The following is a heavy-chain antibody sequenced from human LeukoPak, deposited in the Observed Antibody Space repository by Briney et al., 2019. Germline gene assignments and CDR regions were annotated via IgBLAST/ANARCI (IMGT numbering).Heavy chain of an antibody. J-gene: IGHJ4*02. Sequence: GGSLRLSCAASGFTFSDYEMNWVRQAPGKGLECILHISTGGSIIHYADSVKGRFTISRDNAKNSLYLQMNSLRAEDTAVYYCARRAGDYSHPYDYWGQGTLVTVSS. CDR3: ARRAGDYSHPYDY. CDR2: ISTGGSII. D-gene: IGHD3-22*01. V-gene: IGHV3-48*03. CDR1: GFTFSDYE.